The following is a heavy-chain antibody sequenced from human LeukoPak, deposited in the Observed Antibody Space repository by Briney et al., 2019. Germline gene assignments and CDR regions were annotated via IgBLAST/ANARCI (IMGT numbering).Heavy chain of an antibody. D-gene: IGHD3-10*01. Sequence: GGSLRLSCAASGFTFSRYEMNWVRQAPGKGLEWVSYISRSGDTIYFADSVEGRFTISRDNAKNSLYLQMSSLRAEDTAVYYCARDYASDYWGQGTLVTVSS. CDR2: ISRSGDTI. CDR1: GFTFSRYE. CDR3: ARDYASDY. V-gene: IGHV3-48*03. J-gene: IGHJ4*02.